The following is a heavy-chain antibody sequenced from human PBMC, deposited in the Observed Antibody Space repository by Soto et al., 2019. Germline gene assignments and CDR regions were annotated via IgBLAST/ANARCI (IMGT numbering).Heavy chain of an antibody. CDR2: IYYSVST. V-gene: IGHV4-59*01. Sequence: SETLSLTCTVSGGSISSYYWSWIRQPPGKGLEWIGYIYYSVSTNYNPSLKSRVTISVDTSKNQFSLKLSSVTAADTAVYYCARGLRASSGYHDAFDIWGQGTMVTVSS. J-gene: IGHJ3*02. CDR1: GGSISSYY. D-gene: IGHD3-22*01. CDR3: ARGLRASSGYHDAFDI.